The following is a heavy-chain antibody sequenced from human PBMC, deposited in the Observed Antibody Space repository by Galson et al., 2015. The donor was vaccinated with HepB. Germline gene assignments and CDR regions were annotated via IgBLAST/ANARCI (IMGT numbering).Heavy chain of an antibody. J-gene: IGHJ6*02. Sequence: SVKVSCKASGGTFSSYAISWVRQAPGQGLEWMGGIIPIFGTANYAQKFQGRVTITADESTSTAYMELSSLRSEDTAVYYCAMDETEEGSPDADYYYGMDVWGQGTTVTVSS. CDR3: AMDETEEGSPDADYYYGMDV. CDR1: GGTFSSYA. V-gene: IGHV1-69*13. CDR2: IIPIFGTA. D-gene: IGHD1-14*01.